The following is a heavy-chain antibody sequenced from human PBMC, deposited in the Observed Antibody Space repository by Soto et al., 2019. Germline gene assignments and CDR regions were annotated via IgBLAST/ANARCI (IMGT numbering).Heavy chain of an antibody. CDR2: IGTAGDT. J-gene: IGHJ6*02. CDR1: GFTFSSYD. CDR3: ARGGYDSSGYYLARYYYYGMDV. D-gene: IGHD3-22*01. V-gene: IGHV3-13*01. Sequence: PVGSLRLSCAASGFTFSSYDMHWVRQATGKGLEWVSAIGTAGDTYYPGSVKGRFTISRENAKNSLYLQMNSLRAGDTAVYYCARGGYDSSGYYLARYYYYGMDVWGQGTTVTVSS.